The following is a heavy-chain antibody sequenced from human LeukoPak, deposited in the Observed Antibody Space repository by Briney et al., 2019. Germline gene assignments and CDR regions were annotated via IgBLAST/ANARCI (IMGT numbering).Heavy chain of an antibody. V-gene: IGHV3-7*03. J-gene: IGHJ4*02. Sequence: GGSLRLSYAASGFMFSSNWMSWVRLAPGKGPEWVANIKEDGTETYYVDSVKGRFTISRDNAKNSLYLQMNSLRVEDTAVYYCAKEGRSLQTYWGQGTLVTVSS. CDR3: AKEGRSLQTY. CDR1: GFMFSSNW. D-gene: IGHD5-24*01. CDR2: IKEDGTET.